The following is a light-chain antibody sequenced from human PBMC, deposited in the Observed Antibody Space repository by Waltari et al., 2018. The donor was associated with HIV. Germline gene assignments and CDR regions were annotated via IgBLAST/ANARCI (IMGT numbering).Light chain of an antibody. V-gene: IGKV1-9*01. Sequence: DIQLTQSPSFLSASVGDRVTITCRPSQGISNYLAWYQQKPGKAPKLLIYAASTLQIGGPSRFSGSGSGTEFTLTITSLQAEDSATYYCQQRNSYPVTFGRGTRLEIK. CDR3: QQRNSYPVT. J-gene: IGKJ5*01. CDR1: QGISNY. CDR2: AAS.